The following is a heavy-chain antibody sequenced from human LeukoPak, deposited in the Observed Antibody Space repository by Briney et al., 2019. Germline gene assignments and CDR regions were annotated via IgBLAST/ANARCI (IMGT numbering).Heavy chain of an antibody. CDR3: ARQGIAVATTTFDS. CDR1: GGSISSGSCY. CDR2: IYYSGST. J-gene: IGHJ4*02. V-gene: IGHV4-39*01. D-gene: IGHD6-19*01. Sequence: SETLSLTCTVSGGSISSGSCYWGWLRQPPGKGLEWIGTIYYSGSTYYNPSLKSRVTISVDTSKNRFSLKLISVTAADTAVYYCARQGIAVATTTFDSWGQGTLVTVSS.